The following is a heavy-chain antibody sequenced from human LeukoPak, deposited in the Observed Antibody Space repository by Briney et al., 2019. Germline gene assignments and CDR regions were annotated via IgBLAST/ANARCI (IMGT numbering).Heavy chain of an antibody. Sequence: SETLSLTCAVYGGSFSGYYWSWIRQPPGKGLEWIGEINHSGSTNYNPSLKSRVTISVDTSKNQFSLKPSSVTAADTAVYYCASAGYSSSWSRRYYFDYWGQGTLVTVSS. CDR3: ASAGYSSSWSRRYYFDY. D-gene: IGHD6-13*01. V-gene: IGHV4-34*01. J-gene: IGHJ4*02. CDR1: GGSFSGYY. CDR2: INHSGST.